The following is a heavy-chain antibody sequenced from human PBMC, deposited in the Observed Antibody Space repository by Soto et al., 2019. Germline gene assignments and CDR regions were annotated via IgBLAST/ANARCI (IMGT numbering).Heavy chain of an antibody. CDR2: INAGNGNT. V-gene: IGHV1-3*01. CDR1: GYRFTNYA. Sequence: GASVKVSCTASGYRFTNYAMHWVRQAPGQRLEWMGWINAGNGNTKYSQKFQGRVTITRDTSASTAYMELSSLRSEDTAVYYCARGGSLYWYFDLWGRGTLVTVSS. D-gene: IGHD1-26*01. J-gene: IGHJ2*01. CDR3: ARGGSLYWYFDL.